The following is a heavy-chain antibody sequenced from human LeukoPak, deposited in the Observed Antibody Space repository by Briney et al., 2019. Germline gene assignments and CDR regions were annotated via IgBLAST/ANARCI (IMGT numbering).Heavy chain of an antibody. D-gene: IGHD2-2*02. CDR1: GGSINSGSFY. J-gene: IGHJ4*02. V-gene: IGHV4-61*09. CDR3: ARCTSTSCYSFDY. CDR2: IYTSGTT. Sequence: SQTLSLTCTVSGGSINSGSFYWNWLRQSAGKGLEWIGHIYTSGTTNCNPSLKSRVTISLDTSKDQFSLKLNSVTAADTAVYYCARCTSTSCYSFDYWGQGALVTVSS.